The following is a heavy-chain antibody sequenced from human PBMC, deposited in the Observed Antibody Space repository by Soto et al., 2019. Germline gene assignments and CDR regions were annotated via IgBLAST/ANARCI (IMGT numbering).Heavy chain of an antibody. J-gene: IGHJ5*02. D-gene: IGHD3-3*01. Sequence: ASVKVSCKASGYTFTSYAMHWVRQAPGQRLEWMGWINAGNGNTKYSQKFQGRVTITRDTSASTAYMELSSLRSEDTAVYYCAREVAYFGAVMTSNWFDPWGQGTLVTVSS. CDR1: GYTFTSYA. V-gene: IGHV1-3*01. CDR2: INAGNGNT. CDR3: AREVAYFGAVMTSNWFDP.